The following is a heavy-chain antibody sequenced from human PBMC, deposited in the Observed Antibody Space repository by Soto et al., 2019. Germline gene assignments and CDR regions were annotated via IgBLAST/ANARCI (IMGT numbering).Heavy chain of an antibody. CDR3: ARVGSGYDFRYYYYGMDV. V-gene: IGHV1-69*13. D-gene: IGHD5-12*01. J-gene: IGHJ6*02. CDR1: GGTFSSYA. Sequence: ASVKVSCKASGGTFSSYAISWVRQAPGQGLEWMGGIIPIFGTANYAQKFQGRVTITADESTSTAYMELSSLRSEDTAVYYCARVGSGYDFRYYYYGMDVWGQGTTVTAP. CDR2: IIPIFGTA.